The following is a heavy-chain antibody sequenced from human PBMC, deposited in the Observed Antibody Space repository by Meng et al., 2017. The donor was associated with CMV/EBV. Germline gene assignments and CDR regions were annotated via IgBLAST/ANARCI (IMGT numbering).Heavy chain of an antibody. V-gene: IGHV3-30*04. CDR1: GFTFSSYA. CDR2: ISYDGSNK. Sequence: GGSLRLSCAASGFTFSSYAMHWVRQAPGKGLEWVAVISYDGSNKYYADSVKGRFTISRDNSKSTLYLQMNSLRAEDTAVYYCAGSQYEYFQHWGQGTLVTVSS. CDR3: AGSQYEYFQH. J-gene: IGHJ1*01.